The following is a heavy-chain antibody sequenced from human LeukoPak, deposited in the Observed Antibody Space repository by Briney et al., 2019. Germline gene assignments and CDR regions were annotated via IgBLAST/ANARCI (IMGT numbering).Heavy chain of an antibody. CDR1: GFTFTGYY. Sequence: ASLRVSCKPSGFTFTGYYVQWVRQAPGQGPEWVGWMYFNSGATRFAPKFQGRVTMTRDTSISTAYMEFSSLRSDDTAMYYCAREGSSGQDWYAFDIWGQGTMLTVSS. D-gene: IGHD5-12*01. V-gene: IGHV1-2*02. CDR2: MYFNSGAT. CDR3: AREGSSGQDWYAFDI. J-gene: IGHJ3*02.